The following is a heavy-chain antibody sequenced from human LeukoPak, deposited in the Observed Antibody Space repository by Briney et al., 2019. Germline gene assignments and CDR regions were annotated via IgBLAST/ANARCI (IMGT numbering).Heavy chain of an antibody. D-gene: IGHD6-6*01. CDR3: AKGRIAALPYYFDY. V-gene: IGHV3-23*01. CDR2: ISGSSDST. Sequence: PGGSLRLSCTASGFTFSSYAMSWVRQAPGKGLEWVSSISGSSDSTYYADFVEGRFTISRDTSKNTLYLQMNSLRAEDTAVYYCAKGRIAALPYYFDYWGQGTLVTVSS. CDR1: GFTFSSYA. J-gene: IGHJ4*02.